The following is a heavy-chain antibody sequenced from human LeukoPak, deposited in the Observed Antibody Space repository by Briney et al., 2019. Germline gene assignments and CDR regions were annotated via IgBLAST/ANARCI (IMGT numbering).Heavy chain of an antibody. D-gene: IGHD3-10*01. CDR2: ISASGGST. J-gene: IGHJ4*02. V-gene: IGHV3-23*01. CDR1: GFTFSSSA. Sequence: PGGSLRLSCAASGFTFSSSAMSWVRQVPGKGLEWVSGISASGGSTSYADSVRGRFTISRDNSKNTLYVQMNSLRDEDTAVYYCAKDRAGSHEYYFDYWGQGTLVTVSS. CDR3: AKDRAGSHEYYFDY.